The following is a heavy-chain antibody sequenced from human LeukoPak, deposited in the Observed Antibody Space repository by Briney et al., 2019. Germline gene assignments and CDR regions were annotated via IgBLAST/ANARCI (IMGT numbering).Heavy chain of an antibody. CDR2: IYYDGSQK. J-gene: IGHJ4*02. V-gene: IGHV3-30*12. CDR1: GLRFTAFG. CDR3: AIIGVTNTTNDY. D-gene: IGHD3-3*01. Sequence: PGRSLRLSCEAAGLRFTAFGMRWHRQARGKGVGRVAQIYYDGSQKYYADSVKGRFHVSRDNSKNTLYLQMNSLGAEDTAVYYCAIIGVTNTTNDYWGQGALVVVSS.